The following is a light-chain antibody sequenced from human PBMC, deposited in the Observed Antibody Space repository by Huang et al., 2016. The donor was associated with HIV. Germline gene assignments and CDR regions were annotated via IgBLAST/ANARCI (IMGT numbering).Light chain of an antibody. Sequence: DIQMTQSPSSLSASVGDRVTITCRASQSINTYLNWFQQKRGKAPKVLISAASTLQSGVPSRFSGGGSGTHFTITITSLQPEDFATYYCQQTYTGVTFGQGTKVEIK. J-gene: IGKJ1*01. V-gene: IGKV1-39*01. CDR1: QSINTY. CDR2: AAS. CDR3: QQTYTGVT.